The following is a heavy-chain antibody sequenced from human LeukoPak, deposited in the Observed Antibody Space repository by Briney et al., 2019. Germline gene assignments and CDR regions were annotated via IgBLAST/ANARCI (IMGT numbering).Heavy chain of an antibody. CDR3: ATVSVYGSGSYYNDLSAFDY. Sequence: ASVKVSCKASGYTLTELSMHWVRQAPGKGLEWMGGFDPEDGETIYAQKFQGRVTMTEDTSTDTAYMELGSLRSEDTAVYYCATVSVYGSGSYYNDLSAFDYWGQGTLVTVSS. CDR1: GYTLTELS. CDR2: FDPEDGET. V-gene: IGHV1-24*01. D-gene: IGHD3-10*01. J-gene: IGHJ4*02.